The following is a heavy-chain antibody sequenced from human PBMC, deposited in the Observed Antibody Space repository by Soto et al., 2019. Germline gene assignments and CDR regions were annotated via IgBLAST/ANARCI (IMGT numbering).Heavy chain of an antibody. CDR1: GVAMTYGGYS. D-gene: IGHD2-15*01. CDR2: IGHLETP. Sequence: PSETLSLTCSVSGVAMTYGGYSWIWFRQSTEKGLGYLGYIGHLETPYYNPSLKSRLSFSIDRTMNHFSLSLSSMTAAAKAVYYCASGGGYYSFDFWGEGVQVTDSS. J-gene: IGHJ4*02. CDR3: ASGGGYYSFDF. V-gene: IGHV4-30-2*06.